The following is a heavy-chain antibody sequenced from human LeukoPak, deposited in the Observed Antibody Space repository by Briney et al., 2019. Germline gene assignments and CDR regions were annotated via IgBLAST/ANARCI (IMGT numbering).Heavy chain of an antibody. V-gene: IGHV4-31*03. CDR3: AREDRGVFDY. J-gene: IGHJ4*02. Sequence: SQTLSLACTVSGGSISSGGYYWSWIRQHPGKGLEWIGYIYYSGSTYYNPSLKSRVTISVDTSKNQFSLKLSSVTAADTAVYYCAREDRGVFDYWGQGTLVTVSS. D-gene: IGHD3-10*01. CDR2: IYYSGST. CDR1: GGSISSGGYY.